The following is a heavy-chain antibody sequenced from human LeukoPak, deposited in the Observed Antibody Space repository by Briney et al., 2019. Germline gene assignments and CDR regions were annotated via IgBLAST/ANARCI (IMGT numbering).Heavy chain of an antibody. CDR1: GFTVSSNY. CDR2: IYSGGST. D-gene: IGHD5-18*01. V-gene: IGHV3-53*04. J-gene: IGHJ4*02. Sequence: PGGSLRLSCAASGFTVSSNYMSWVRQAPGKGLEWVSVIYSGGSTYYAGSVKGRFTISRHNSKNTLYLQMNSLRAEDTAVYYCARVRNTAMAIYYFDYWGQGTLVTVSS. CDR3: ARVRNTAMAIYYFDY.